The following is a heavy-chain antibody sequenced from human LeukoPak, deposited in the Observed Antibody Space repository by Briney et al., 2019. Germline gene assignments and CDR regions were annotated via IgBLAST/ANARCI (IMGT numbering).Heavy chain of an antibody. D-gene: IGHD2-2*02. Sequence: GGSLRLSCAASGFTFSSYSMNWVRQAPGKGLEWVAVISYDGSNKYYADSVKGRFTISRDNSKNTLYLQMNSLRAEDTAVYYCAKGYCSSTSCYSRFDPWGQGTLVTVSS. J-gene: IGHJ5*02. CDR2: ISYDGSNK. CDR3: AKGYCSSTSCYSRFDP. V-gene: IGHV3-30*18. CDR1: GFTFSSYS.